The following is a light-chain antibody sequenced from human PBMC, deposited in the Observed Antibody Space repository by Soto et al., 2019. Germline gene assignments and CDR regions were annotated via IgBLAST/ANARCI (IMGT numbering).Light chain of an antibody. CDR1: QSVSNY. CDR3: QQRANWPPLT. V-gene: IGKV3-11*01. Sequence: EIVLTQSPATLSLSPGERATLSCRASQSVSNYLGWYQQRPGQAPRLLIYDASNRATGTPARFSGSGSGTDFTLTISSLEPEDFAIYYSQQRANWPPLTFGGGTKVEMK. CDR2: DAS. J-gene: IGKJ4*01.